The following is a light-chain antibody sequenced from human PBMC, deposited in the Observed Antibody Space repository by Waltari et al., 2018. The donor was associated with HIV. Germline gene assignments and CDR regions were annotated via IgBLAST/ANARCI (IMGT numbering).Light chain of an antibody. Sequence: QSALTQPASVSGSLGQSITISCPGTSSDVAGSNFFSWSQQHPGKAPNLMIYEVSNRPSGVSNRFSGAKSGNTASLAISGLQAEDEADYYCSSYTSSSTLYVVFGGGTKLTVL. J-gene: IGLJ2*01. CDR1: SSDVAGSNF. CDR3: SSYTSSSTLYVV. V-gene: IGLV2-14*01. CDR2: EVS.